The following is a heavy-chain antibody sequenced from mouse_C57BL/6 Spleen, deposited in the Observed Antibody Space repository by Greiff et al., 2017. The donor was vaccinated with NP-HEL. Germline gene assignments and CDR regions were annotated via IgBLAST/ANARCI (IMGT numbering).Heavy chain of an antibody. D-gene: IGHD3-2*02. J-gene: IGHJ4*01. V-gene: IGHV1-18*01. CDR2: INPNNGGT. CDR1: GYTFTDYN. Sequence: VQLQQSGPELVKPGASVKIPCKASGYTFTDYNMDWVKQSHGKSLEWIGDINPNNGGTIYLQTFKGKATLTVDKSSSTAYMELRSLTSEDTAYYCGARSLWIRQGYPMDYWGQGTSVTVSS. CDR3: ARSLWIRQGYPMDY.